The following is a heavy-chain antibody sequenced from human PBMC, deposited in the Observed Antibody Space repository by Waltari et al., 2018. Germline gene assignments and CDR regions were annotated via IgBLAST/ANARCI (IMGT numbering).Heavy chain of an antibody. V-gene: IGHV3-7*01. CDR2: INEHGSEK. D-gene: IGHD2-2*03. Sequence: EVQLVESGGGLVQPGGSLRLSCAASGFTFSTYWMTWVRQAPGTGLGWVANINEHGSEKYYVDSVKGRFTISRDNAKNSLFLQMNSLRAEDTAVYYCARWMGRDDYWGQGTLVTVSS. J-gene: IGHJ4*02. CDR1: GFTFSTYW. CDR3: ARWMGRDDY.